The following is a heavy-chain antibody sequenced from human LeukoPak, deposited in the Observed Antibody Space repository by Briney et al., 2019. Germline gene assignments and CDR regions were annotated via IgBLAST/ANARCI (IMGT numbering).Heavy chain of an antibody. CDR3: ARSHYDSSGYRKLDDAFDI. Sequence: ASVKVSCKASGYTFTDYYIHWVRQAPGQGLEWMGWISAYNGNTNYAQKLQGRVTMTTDTSTSTAYMELRSLRSDDTAVYYCARSHYDSSGYRKLDDAFDIWGQGTMVTVSS. CDR2: ISAYNGNT. D-gene: IGHD3-22*01. V-gene: IGHV1-18*04. J-gene: IGHJ3*02. CDR1: GYTFTDYY.